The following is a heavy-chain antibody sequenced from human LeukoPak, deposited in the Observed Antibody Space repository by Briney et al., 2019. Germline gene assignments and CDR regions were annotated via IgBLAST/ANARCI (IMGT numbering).Heavy chain of an antibody. D-gene: IGHD1-26*01. Sequence: GGSLRLSCAASGFTFSSYWMHWVRQAPGKGLVWVSRINSDGSSTSYADSVKGRFTISRDNAKNSLYLQMNSLRAEDTAVYYCARVFGSYFDAFDIWGQGTMVTVSS. CDR1: GFTFSSYW. V-gene: IGHV3-74*01. CDR3: ARVFGSYFDAFDI. CDR2: INSDGSST. J-gene: IGHJ3*02.